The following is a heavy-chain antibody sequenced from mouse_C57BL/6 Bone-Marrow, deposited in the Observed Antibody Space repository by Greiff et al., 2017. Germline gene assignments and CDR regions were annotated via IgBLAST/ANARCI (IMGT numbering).Heavy chain of an antibody. CDR3: ARLDTTVGGRAWFAY. V-gene: IGHV1-54*01. CDR2: LNPGSGGT. Sequence: QVQLQQSGAELVRPGTSVKVSCKASGYAFTNYLIEWVKQRPGQGLEWIGVLNPGSGGTNYNEKFKGKATLTADKSSSTAYMQLSRLTSEDSAVYFCARLDTTVGGRAWFAYWGQGTLVTVSA. D-gene: IGHD1-1*01. CDR1: GYAFTNYL. J-gene: IGHJ3*01.